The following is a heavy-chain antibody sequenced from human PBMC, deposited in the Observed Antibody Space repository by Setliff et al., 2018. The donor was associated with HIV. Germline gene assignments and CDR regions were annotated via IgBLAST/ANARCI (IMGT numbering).Heavy chain of an antibody. V-gene: IGHV4-39*01. CDR1: GVSISSTSYY. CDR3: ARHMASNDTVWVY. CDR2: LYYSGTT. J-gene: IGHJ4*02. Sequence: SETLSLTCTVSGVSISSTSYYWGWIRQPPGKGLEWIGSLYYSGTTYYNPSLKSRVTISVDTSKNQFSLKLSSVTAADTAVYYCARHMASNDTVWVYWGQGTLVTVSS. D-gene: IGHD2-8*01.